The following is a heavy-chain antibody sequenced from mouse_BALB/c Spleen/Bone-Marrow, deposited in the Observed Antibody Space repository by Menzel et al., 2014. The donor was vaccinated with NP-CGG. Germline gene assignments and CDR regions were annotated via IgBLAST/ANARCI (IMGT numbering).Heavy chain of an antibody. CDR3: ARGREAMDY. CDR2: IDPENGNT. J-gene: IGHJ4*01. CDR1: GFNIKDYY. Sequence: EVKLMESGAELVRPGALVKLSCKASGFNIKDYYMHWVKQRPEQGLEWIGWIDPENGNTIYDPKFQGKASITADTSSNTAYLQLSSLPSEDTAVYYCARGREAMDYWGQGTSVTVPS. V-gene: IGHV14-1*02.